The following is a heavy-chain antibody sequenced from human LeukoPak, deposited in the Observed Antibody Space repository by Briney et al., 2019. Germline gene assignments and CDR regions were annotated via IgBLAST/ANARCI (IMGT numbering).Heavy chain of an antibody. V-gene: IGHV1-69*04. CDR1: GGTFSSHA. Sequence: ASVTVSCKASGGTFSSHAISWVRQAPGQGLEWMGRIIPILGIANYAQEFQGRVTITADKSTSTAYMELSSLRSEDTAVYYCACDILTGYYLVDYWGQGTLVTVSS. CDR3: ACDILTGYYLVDY. D-gene: IGHD3-9*01. J-gene: IGHJ4*02. CDR2: IIPILGIA.